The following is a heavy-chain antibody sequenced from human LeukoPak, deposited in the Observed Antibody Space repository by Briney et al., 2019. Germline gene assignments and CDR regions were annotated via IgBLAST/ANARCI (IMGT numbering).Heavy chain of an antibody. CDR1: GFTFSSYS. V-gene: IGHV3-21*01. J-gene: IGHJ4*02. CDR2: ISSSSYI. D-gene: IGHD1-26*01. CDR3: ARDREVGVTTILRNNF. Sequence: GGSLRLSCAASGFTFSSYSMNWVRQAPGKGLEWVSSISSSSYIYYADSVKGRFTISRDNAKNSLYLQMNSLRAEDTAVYYCARDREVGVTTILRNNFWGQGTLVTVSS.